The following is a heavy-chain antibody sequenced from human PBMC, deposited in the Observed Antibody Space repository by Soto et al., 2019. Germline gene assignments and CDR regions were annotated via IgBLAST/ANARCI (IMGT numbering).Heavy chain of an antibody. CDR3: ARGPRLLPFDY. CDR2: INHSGST. CDR1: GGSFSGYY. V-gene: IGHV4-34*01. Sequence: SETLSLTCAVYGGSFSGYYWSWIRQPPGKGLEWIGEINHSGSTNYNPSLNSRVTISVDTSKNQFSLKLSSVTAADTAVYYCARGPRLLPFDYWGQGTLVTVSS. J-gene: IGHJ4*02. D-gene: IGHD6-25*01.